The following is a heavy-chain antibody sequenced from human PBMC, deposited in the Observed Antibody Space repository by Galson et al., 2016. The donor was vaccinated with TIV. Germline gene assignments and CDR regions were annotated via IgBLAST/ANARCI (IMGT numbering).Heavy chain of an antibody. J-gene: IGHJ2*01. Sequence: PALVKPTQTLTLTCTFSGFSLTTSGVCVSWIRQPPGKALEWLARIDWDDDKNYSPFLKTRLTISKDTSKNQVVLTLIDMDPVDTATYFCVRTPYGDSFGWYFDLWGRGTLVTVSS. CDR3: VRTPYGDSFGWYFDL. CDR1: GFSLTTSGVC. D-gene: IGHD4-17*01. CDR2: IDWDDDK. V-gene: IGHV2-70*11.